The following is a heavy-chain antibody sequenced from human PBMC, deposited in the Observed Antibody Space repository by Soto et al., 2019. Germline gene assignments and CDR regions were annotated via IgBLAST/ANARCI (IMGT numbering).Heavy chain of an antibody. CDR2: FRTSGDGGTT. J-gene: IGHJ4*02. CDR3: AKKVNSGSGSPHFDN. V-gene: IGHV3-23*01. D-gene: IGHD3-10*01. CDR1: GFTFSSYS. Sequence: PGGSLGLCCAASGFTFSSYSMSWVRQAPGKGLEWVSGFRTSGDGGTTYYADSVKGRFTISRDNSKNTLFLQMNSLRAEDTAIYYCAKKVNSGSGSPHFDNRCPGTPLKVAS.